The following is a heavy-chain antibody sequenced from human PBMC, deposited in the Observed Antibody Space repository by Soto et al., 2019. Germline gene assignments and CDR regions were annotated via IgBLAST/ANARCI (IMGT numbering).Heavy chain of an antibody. Sequence: QVQLVQSGAEVKKPGASVKVSCKASGYTFTSYGISWVRQAPGQGLEWMGWISAYNGNTNYAQKLKGRVTMTTDTTTSTAYMERRSLRSDDTAVYYCASNYLYYYGSGNTNYYGMDVWGQGTTVTVSS. CDR3: ASNYLYYYGSGNTNYYGMDV. J-gene: IGHJ6*02. D-gene: IGHD3-10*01. V-gene: IGHV1-18*01. CDR1: GYTFTSYG. CDR2: ISAYNGNT.